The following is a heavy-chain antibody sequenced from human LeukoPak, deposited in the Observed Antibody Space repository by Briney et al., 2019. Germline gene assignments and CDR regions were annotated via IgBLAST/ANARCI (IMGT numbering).Heavy chain of an antibody. CDR1: GFTFSSYG. D-gene: IGHD1-26*01. CDR3: ALLVGATLDFDN. J-gene: IGHJ4*02. Sequence: GGSLRLSCAASGFTFSSYGMHWVRQAPGKGLEWVAFIRYDGSNKYYADSVKGRFTISRDNSKNTLYLQMNSLRAEDTAVYYCALLVGATLDFDNWGQGTLVTVSS. V-gene: IGHV3-30*02. CDR2: IRYDGSNK.